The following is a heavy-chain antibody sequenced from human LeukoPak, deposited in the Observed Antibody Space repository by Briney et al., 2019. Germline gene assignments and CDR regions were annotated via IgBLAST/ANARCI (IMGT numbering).Heavy chain of an antibody. D-gene: IGHD6-13*01. Sequence: SETLPLTCTVSGGPISGDYWSWIRQSPGKGLEWIAYIHSSGSTSYNPSLKSRVTISVDTSKNEFSLKLTSVNAADTAVYYCARDRPGGSSLDYWGQGILVTVSS. V-gene: IGHV4-59*01. CDR3: ARDRPGGSSLDY. J-gene: IGHJ4*02. CDR1: GGPISGDY. CDR2: IHSSGST.